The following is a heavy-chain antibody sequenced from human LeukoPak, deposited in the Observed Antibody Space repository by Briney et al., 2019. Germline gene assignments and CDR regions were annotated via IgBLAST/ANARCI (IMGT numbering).Heavy chain of an antibody. D-gene: IGHD2-21*02. Sequence: SETLSLTCAVYGGSFSGYYWSWIRQPPGKGLEWIGEIDHSGSTNYNPSLKSRVTISVDTFKNQFSLKLSSVTAADTAVYYCATRGYCGGDCYSFDYWGQGTLVTVSS. CDR3: ATRGYCGGDCYSFDY. J-gene: IGHJ4*02. CDR2: IDHSGST. V-gene: IGHV4-34*01. CDR1: GGSFSGYY.